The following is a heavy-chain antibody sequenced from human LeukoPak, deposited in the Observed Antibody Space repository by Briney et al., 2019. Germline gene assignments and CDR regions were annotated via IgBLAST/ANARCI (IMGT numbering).Heavy chain of an antibody. CDR3: ARSGHYDFWSGLPHAFDI. Sequence: GGSLRLSCAASGFTFSTYAMNWVRQAPGKGLEWVAIVSGGSYRIDYADSVKGRFTISRDDSKNTVYLQMNSLRAEDTAVYYCARSGHYDFWSGLPHAFDIWGQGTMVTVSS. V-gene: IGHV3-23*01. D-gene: IGHD3-3*01. J-gene: IGHJ3*02. CDR1: GFTFSTYA. CDR2: VSGGSYRI.